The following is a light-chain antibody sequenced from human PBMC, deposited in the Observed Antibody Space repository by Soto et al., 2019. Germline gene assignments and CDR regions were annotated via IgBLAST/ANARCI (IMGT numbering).Light chain of an antibody. CDR1: QGTRND. Sequence: ALQMTQSPSSLSASVGDRVTITCRASQGTRNDLGWYQQKPGKAPKLLIYAASSLQSGVPSRFSGSGSGTDFTLTISSLQPDDFATYYCLQDYNYPRTFGQGTMVEIK. V-gene: IGKV1-6*01. CDR2: AAS. CDR3: LQDYNYPRT. J-gene: IGKJ1*01.